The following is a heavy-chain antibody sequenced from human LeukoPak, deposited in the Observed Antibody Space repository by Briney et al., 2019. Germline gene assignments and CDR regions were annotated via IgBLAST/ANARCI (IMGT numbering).Heavy chain of an antibody. V-gene: IGHV4-61*02. J-gene: IGHJ4*02. CDR2: VYNSGST. D-gene: IGHD6-13*01. CDR1: GGSISRGSYY. Sequence: SQTLSLTCIVSGGSISRGSYYWNWIRQPAGKGLEWMGRVYNSGSTNYNPSLKSRVTISTDMSKNQFSLKLSSVTAADTAVYYCARDLVGGPGYSSPSFDYWGQGTLVTVSS. CDR3: ARDLVGGPGYSSPSFDY.